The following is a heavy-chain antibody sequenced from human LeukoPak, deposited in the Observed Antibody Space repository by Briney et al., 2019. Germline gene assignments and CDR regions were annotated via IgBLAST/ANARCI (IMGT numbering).Heavy chain of an antibody. Sequence: GGSLRLSCAASGFTFSSYGMTWVRQAPGAGLELVSAISGSGGSTYYADSVKCRFTISRDNSKNTLYLQMNSLRAEDTAVYYCAKYMGTGWSHYYYYGMDVWGQGTTVTVSS. CDR1: GFTFSSYG. J-gene: IGHJ6*02. D-gene: IGHD1-14*01. V-gene: IGHV3-23*01. CDR2: ISGSGGST. CDR3: AKYMGTGWSHYYYYGMDV.